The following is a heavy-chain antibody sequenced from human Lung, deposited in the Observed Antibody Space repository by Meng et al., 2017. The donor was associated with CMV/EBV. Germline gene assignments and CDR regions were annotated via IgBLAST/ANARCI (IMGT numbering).Heavy chain of an antibody. J-gene: IGHJ6*02. V-gene: IGHV3-74*01. CDR2: INSDGSST. CDR3: ARDLRVRGVKGGSRYYGMDV. CDR1: GFTFSSYW. Sequence: ESXKISXAASGFTFSSYWMHWVRQAPGKGLVWVSRINSDGSSTSYADSVKGRSTISRDNAKNTLYLQMNSLRAEDTAVYYCARDLRVRGVKGGSRYYGMDVWGQGXTVTVSS. D-gene: IGHD3-10*01.